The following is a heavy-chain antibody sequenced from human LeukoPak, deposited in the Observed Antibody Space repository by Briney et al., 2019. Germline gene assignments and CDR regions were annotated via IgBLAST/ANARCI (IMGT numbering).Heavy chain of an antibody. J-gene: IGHJ4*02. CDR3: VKRDNSGWYDY. CDR1: GFIFSSYA. V-gene: IGHV3-64D*09. Sequence: GGSLRLSCSASGFIFSSYAMHWVRQAPGKGLEYVSAISSSGGSTYYADSVKDRFIISRDNPKNTLYLQMSSLRAEDTAVYYCVKRDNSGWYDYWDQGTLVTVSS. CDR2: ISSSGGST. D-gene: IGHD6-19*01.